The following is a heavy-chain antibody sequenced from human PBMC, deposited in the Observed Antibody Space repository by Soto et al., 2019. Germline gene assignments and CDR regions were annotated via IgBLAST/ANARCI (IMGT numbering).Heavy chain of an antibody. D-gene: IGHD4-17*01. CDR3: ARGRRSTGVGY. CDR2: INLSGGT. J-gene: IGHJ4*02. CDR1: GGSSMGYS. Sequence: QVQLQQWGAGLLKPSETLSLTSVVYGGSSMGYSWGWIPRPPGKGLEWIGEINLSGGTNHNPVLKSRVNMSVDTSKNQFSLKLSSVTAADTAIYYCARGRRSTGVGYWGQGTLVTVSS. V-gene: IGHV4-34*02.